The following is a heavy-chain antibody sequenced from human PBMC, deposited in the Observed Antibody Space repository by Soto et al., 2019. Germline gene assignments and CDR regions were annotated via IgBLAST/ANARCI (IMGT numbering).Heavy chain of an antibody. V-gene: IGHV1-69*01. CDR2: ITPIFGTA. D-gene: IGHD1-7*01. CDR3: AREYNWNSIYYGMDV. Sequence: QVHLVQSGAEVKKPGSSVKVSCKASGGTFSIYAISWVRQAPGQGPEWMGGITPIFGTANYAQKFQGRVTITADESTNTAYMELSSLRSEDTAVYYCAREYNWNSIYYGMDVWGQGTTVTVSS. CDR1: GGTFSIYA. J-gene: IGHJ6*02.